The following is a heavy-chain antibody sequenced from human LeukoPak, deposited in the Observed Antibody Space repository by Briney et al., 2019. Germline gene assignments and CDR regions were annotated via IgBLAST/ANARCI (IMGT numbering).Heavy chain of an antibody. Sequence: SETLSLTCAVFGVSFSGYYWNWIRQPPGKGLEWIGQINPSRNTNYNPSLKSRVTISVDTSKKQFSLKLSSVTAADTAVYYCARRYDFWSGYPPPLDYWGQGTLVTVSS. J-gene: IGHJ4*02. CDR2: INPSRNT. CDR1: GVSFSGYY. CDR3: ARRYDFWSGYPPPLDY. V-gene: IGHV4-34*01. D-gene: IGHD3-3*01.